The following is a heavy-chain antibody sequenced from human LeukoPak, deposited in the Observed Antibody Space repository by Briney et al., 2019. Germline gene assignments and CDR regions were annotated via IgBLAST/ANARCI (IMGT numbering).Heavy chain of an antibody. CDR2: IYPGDSDT. D-gene: IGHD2-21*01. V-gene: IGHV5-51*01. CDR1: GYTFSNYW. J-gene: IGHJ4*02. CDR3: AKVWSANIVGLPGVLKYFDY. Sequence: GESLQISCKGSGYTFSNYWIAWVRQKPGNGLEWMGIIYPGDSDTRYSPSFQGQVTISVDKSISTAYLQWPSLKASDTAMYYCAKVWSANIVGLPGVLKYFDYWGQGTLVTVSS.